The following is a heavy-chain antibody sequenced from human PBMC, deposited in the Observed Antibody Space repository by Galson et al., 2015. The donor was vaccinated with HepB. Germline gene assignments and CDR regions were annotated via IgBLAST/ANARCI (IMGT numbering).Heavy chain of an antibody. D-gene: IGHD2-2*01. CDR3: AGHTSDRYCSDY. CDR2: IYPEDSET. V-gene: IGHV5-51*01. J-gene: IGHJ4*02. CDR1: GYSFTSYW. Sequence: QSGAEVKKPGESLKISCKGSGYSFTSYWIGWVRQMPGKGLECMGIIYPEDSETRYSPSFQGHVTISVDKSINTAYLGWSSLKASDTAMYYCAGHTSDRYCSDYWGQGTLLTVSS.